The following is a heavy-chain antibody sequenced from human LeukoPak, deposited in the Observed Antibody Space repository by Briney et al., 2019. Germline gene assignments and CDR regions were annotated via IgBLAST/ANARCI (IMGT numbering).Heavy chain of an antibody. CDR3: AKGQGSSWYSPFDY. CDR2: ISGSGGST. CDR1: GFTFSSYA. V-gene: IGHV3-23*01. D-gene: IGHD6-13*01. J-gene: IGHJ4*02. Sequence: AGGSLRLSCAASGFTFSSYAMSWVRQAPGKGLEWVSAISGSGGSTYYADSVKGRFTISRDNSKNTLYLQMNSLRAEDTAVYYCAKGQGSSWYSPFDYWGQGTLVTVSS.